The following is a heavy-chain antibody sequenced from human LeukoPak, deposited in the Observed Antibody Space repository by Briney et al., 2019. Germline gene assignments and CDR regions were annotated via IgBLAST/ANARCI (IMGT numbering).Heavy chain of an antibody. CDR1: GGSFSGYY. CDR2: INHSGST. Sequence: SETLSLTCAVSGGSFSGYYWSWIRQPPGKGLEWIGEINHSGSTNYNPSLKSRVTISVDTSKNQFSLKLSSVTAADTAVYYCARHRTDYDFWSGYYSGWFDPWGQGTLVTVSS. J-gene: IGHJ5*02. V-gene: IGHV4-34*01. D-gene: IGHD3-3*01. CDR3: ARHRTDYDFWSGYYSGWFDP.